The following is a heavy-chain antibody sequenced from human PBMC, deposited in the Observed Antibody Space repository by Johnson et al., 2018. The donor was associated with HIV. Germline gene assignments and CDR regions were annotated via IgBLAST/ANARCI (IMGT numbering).Heavy chain of an antibody. CDR3: LSCYDSSGFDAFDI. D-gene: IGHD3-22*01. CDR2: ISSSGSTI. Sequence: QVQLVESGGGLVKPGGSLSLSCAASGFTFSDYYMSWIRQAPGKGLEWVSYISSSGSTIYYADSVTGRFTIARANAKNSLYLPMNSLRAEETAVYYCLSCYDSSGFDAFDIWGQGTMVTVSS. V-gene: IGHV3-11*04. J-gene: IGHJ3*02. CDR1: GFTFSDYY.